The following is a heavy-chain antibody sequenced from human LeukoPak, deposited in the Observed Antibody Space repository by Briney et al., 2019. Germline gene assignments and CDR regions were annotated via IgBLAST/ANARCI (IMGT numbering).Heavy chain of an antibody. CDR3: ARDRAVEVAATDY. Sequence: ASVKVSCKASGYTITTYGISWVRQAPGQGLEWMGWISPYNGNTNYAQKLQGRVTMTTDTSTSTAYMELRSLRSDDTAVYYCARDRAVEVAATDYWGQGTLVTVSS. V-gene: IGHV1-18*01. J-gene: IGHJ4*02. D-gene: IGHD2-15*01. CDR1: GYTITTYG. CDR2: ISPYNGNT.